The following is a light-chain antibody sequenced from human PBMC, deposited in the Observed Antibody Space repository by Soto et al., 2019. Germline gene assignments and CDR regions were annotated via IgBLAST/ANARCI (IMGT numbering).Light chain of an antibody. CDR2: DVN. CDR1: SSDVGGYNY. J-gene: IGLJ3*02. CDR3: CSYAGSYTQWV. V-gene: IGLV2-11*01. Sequence: QSALTQPRSVSGSPGQSVTISCTGTSSDVGGYNYVSWYQQHPGKAPKLVIYDVNKRPSGVPDRFSGSKSGNTASLTVSGLQAEDEADYSCCSYAGSYTQWVFGGGTKLTFL.